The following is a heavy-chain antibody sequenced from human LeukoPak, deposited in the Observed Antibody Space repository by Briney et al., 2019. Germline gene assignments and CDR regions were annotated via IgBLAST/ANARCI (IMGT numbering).Heavy chain of an antibody. V-gene: IGHV4-34*01. CDR1: GGSLSGYY. J-gene: IGHJ3*01. CDR3: ARELWDHRGGFDV. D-gene: IGHD1-26*01. Sequence: SETLSLTCDVYGGSLSGYYWSWIRQAPGKGLEWIGEIQYSGNTNYNPSLESRVTVSVDTSKDQFSLILSSVTAADTAVYYCARELWDHRGGFDVWGQGTMVNVSS. CDR2: IQYSGNT.